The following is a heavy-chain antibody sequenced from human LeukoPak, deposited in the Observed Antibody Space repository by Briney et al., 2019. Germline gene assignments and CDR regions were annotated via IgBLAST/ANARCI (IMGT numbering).Heavy chain of an antibody. D-gene: IGHD5-24*01. Sequence: SGGSLRLSCAASGFTFSSYSMNWVRQAPGKGLEWVSSISSSSSYIYHADSVKGRFTISRDNAKNSLYLQMNSLRAEDTAVYYCARDEQDGYNLDYWGQGTLVTVSS. CDR1: GFTFSSYS. V-gene: IGHV3-21*01. CDR2: ISSSSSYI. J-gene: IGHJ4*02. CDR3: ARDEQDGYNLDY.